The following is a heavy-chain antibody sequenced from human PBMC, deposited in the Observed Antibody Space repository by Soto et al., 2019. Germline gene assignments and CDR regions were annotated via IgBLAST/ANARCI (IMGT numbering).Heavy chain of an antibody. CDR1: GYTFTNYG. CDR2: INAYNGHT. D-gene: IGHD3-16*01. J-gene: IGHJ4*02. Sequence: QVQLVQSGVEVKKPGASVKVSCKTSGYTFTNYGVSWVRQAPGQGLEWVGWINAYNGHTNYAQNFQDRVTITTDTSTTTAYIDLRSLKSDDTAVYYGARDIDYDVDYWGQGTMVTVSA. CDR3: ARDIDYDVDY. V-gene: IGHV1-18*01.